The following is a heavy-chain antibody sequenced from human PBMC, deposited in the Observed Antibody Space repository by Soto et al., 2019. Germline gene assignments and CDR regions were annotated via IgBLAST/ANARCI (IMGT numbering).Heavy chain of an antibody. CDR2: ISGDGRTT. V-gene: IGHV3-74*01. J-gene: IGHJ4*02. Sequence: GGSLRLSCAASGFTFSSHWMNWVRQGPGKGLVWVSRISGDGRTTSHADSVKGRFTISRDNAKNTLYLQMNSLRAEDTAVYYCARGVPNCSSSSCYFDFWGQGILVTAPQ. CDR3: ARGVPNCSSSSCYFDF. D-gene: IGHD2-2*01. CDR1: GFTFSSHW.